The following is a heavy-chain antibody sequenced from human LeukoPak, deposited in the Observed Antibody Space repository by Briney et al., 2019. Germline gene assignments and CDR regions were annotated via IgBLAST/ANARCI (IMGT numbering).Heavy chain of an antibody. V-gene: IGHV3-33*01. CDR2: IWYDGSNK. CDR3: ARVFSYYYDSSGYYVPGGYYFDY. D-gene: IGHD3-22*01. J-gene: IGHJ4*02. Sequence: GRSLRLSCAASGFTFSSYGMHWVRQAPGKGLEWVAVIWYDGSNKYYADSVKGRFTISRDNSKNTLYLQMNSLRAEDTAVYYCARVFSYYYDSSGYYVPGGYYFDYWGQGTLVTVSS. CDR1: GFTFSSYG.